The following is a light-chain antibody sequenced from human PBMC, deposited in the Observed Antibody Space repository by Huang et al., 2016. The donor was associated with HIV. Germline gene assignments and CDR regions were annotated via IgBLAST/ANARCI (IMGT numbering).Light chain of an antibody. Sequence: DIQMTQSPSSLSATVGDRVTITCRASQGISSSLAWYQQKPGKAPRLLLHDTSRLQSGVPARFVGNGSGTDYTLTISSLQPEDFASYYCQQYYSTPTFGQGTKVEIK. V-gene: IGKV1-NL1*01. CDR3: QQYYSTPT. CDR1: QGISSS. CDR2: DTS. J-gene: IGKJ1*01.